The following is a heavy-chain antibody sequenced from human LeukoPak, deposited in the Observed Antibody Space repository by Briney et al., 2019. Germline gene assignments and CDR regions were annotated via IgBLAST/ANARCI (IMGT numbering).Heavy chain of an antibody. CDR2: ISGSGGST. Sequence: GGSLRLSCAASGFTFSSYAMSWVRQAPGKGLEWVSAISGSGGSTYYADSVKGRFTISRDNSKNTLYLQMNSLRAEDTAVYYCAKGDIVVVPAAMAPDYWGQGTLVTVSS. D-gene: IGHD2-2*01. V-gene: IGHV3-23*01. J-gene: IGHJ4*02. CDR1: GFTFSSYA. CDR3: AKGDIVVVPAAMAPDY.